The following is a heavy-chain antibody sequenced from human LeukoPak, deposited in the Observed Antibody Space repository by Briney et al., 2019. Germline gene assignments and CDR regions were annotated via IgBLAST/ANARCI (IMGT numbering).Heavy chain of an antibody. V-gene: IGHV1-3*03. CDR3: AREYQLLLGGRWFDP. CDR2: INTGNGNT. CDR1: GYTFTSYT. D-gene: IGHD2-2*01. J-gene: IGHJ5*02. Sequence: ASVKVSCKASGYTFTSYTMHWVRQAPGQRLEWMGWINTGNGNTKYSQEFQGRVTITRDTSASTAYMELSSLRSEDTAVYYCAREYQLLLGGRWFDPWGQGTLVTVSS.